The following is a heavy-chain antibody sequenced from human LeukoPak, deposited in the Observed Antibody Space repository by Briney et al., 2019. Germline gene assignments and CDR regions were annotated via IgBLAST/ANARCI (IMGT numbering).Heavy chain of an antibody. D-gene: IGHD6-6*01. Sequence: SETLSLTCTVSGGSIRSYYWSWIRQPPGKGLEWIGSIYYSGGTNYNPSLESRVTISVDTSKIQFSLKLSSVTAADTAVYYCARWQYTISSGWFDPWGQGTLVTVSS. J-gene: IGHJ5*02. CDR1: GGSIRSYY. CDR2: IYYSGGT. CDR3: ARWQYTISSGWFDP. V-gene: IGHV4-59*08.